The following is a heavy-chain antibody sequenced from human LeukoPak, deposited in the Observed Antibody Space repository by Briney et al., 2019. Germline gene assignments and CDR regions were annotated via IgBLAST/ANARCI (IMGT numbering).Heavy chain of an antibody. CDR3: VKDRTGTYTLDY. CDR2: ISDDGSRQ. Sequence: PGGSLRLSCAATGFTFSNYAIHWGRQAPGKGLEWVAFISDDGSRQHYADSVKGRFTISRDNSKSTLNLQMNSLRAEDTAVYYCVKDRTGTYTLDYWGQGTLVTVSS. D-gene: IGHD3-10*01. J-gene: IGHJ4*02. CDR1: GFTFSNYA. V-gene: IGHV3-30-3*01.